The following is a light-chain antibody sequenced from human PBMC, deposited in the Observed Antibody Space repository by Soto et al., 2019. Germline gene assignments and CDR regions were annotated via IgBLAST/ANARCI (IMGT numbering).Light chain of an antibody. CDR3: QQYSVWPLVT. CDR2: GAS. Sequence: EIVMTQSPATLSVSPGERATLSCRASQSVGTYLAWSQQKPGQTPRLLIFGASTRATGIPARFSGSGSGSEFPLTISSLQSEDCAVYSCQQYSVWPLVTFGGGTKVEIK. V-gene: IGKV3-15*01. CDR1: QSVGTY. J-gene: IGKJ4*01.